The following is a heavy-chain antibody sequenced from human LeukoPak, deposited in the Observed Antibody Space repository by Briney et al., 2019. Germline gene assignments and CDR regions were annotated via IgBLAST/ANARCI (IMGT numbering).Heavy chain of an antibody. D-gene: IGHD5-12*01. CDR1: GFTVSSTH. J-gene: IGHJ4*02. Sequence: GGSLRLSCAASGFTVSSTHMSWVRQAPGKGLEWVSVIYPGGTTSYADSVKGRFTVSRDNSKNTLYLQMNSLRAEDTAVYYCAKDGMIVATSFDYWGQGTLVTVSS. CDR3: AKDGMIVATSFDY. V-gene: IGHV3-53*01. CDR2: IYPGGTT.